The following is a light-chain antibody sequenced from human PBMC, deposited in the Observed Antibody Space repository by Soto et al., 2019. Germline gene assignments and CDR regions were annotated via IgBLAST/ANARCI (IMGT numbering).Light chain of an antibody. Sequence: VMTQSPATLSVSPVERATLSCRASQRISSNLAWYQQKLGQAPRLFIFRASSRATGVPARFSGSGSGTEFNMTISSLQSEDFAVYYCQQYNNWPRATFGGGTKVEIK. J-gene: IGKJ4*01. V-gene: IGKV3-15*01. CDR2: RAS. CDR1: QRISSN. CDR3: QQYNNWPRAT.